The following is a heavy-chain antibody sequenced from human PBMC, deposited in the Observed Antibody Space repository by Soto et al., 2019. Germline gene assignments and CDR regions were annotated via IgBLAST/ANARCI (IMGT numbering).Heavy chain of an antibody. D-gene: IGHD6-13*01. V-gene: IGHV5-10-1*01. Sequence: GESLKISCQGYGYSFTNYWINWVRQMPGKGLEWMGRIDPSDSHTTYSPSFQGHVTISADKSISTAYLQWSSLKASDTAMYYCARPRSSSRNYYGMDVWGQGTTVTAP. CDR1: GYSFTNYW. J-gene: IGHJ6*02. CDR3: ARPRSSSRNYYGMDV. CDR2: IDPSDSHT.